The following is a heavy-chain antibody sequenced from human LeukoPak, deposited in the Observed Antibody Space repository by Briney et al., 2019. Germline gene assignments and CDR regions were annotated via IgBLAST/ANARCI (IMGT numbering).Heavy chain of an antibody. Sequence: PSETLSLTCTVSGGSISSSSYYWGWIRQPPGKGLEWIGGIYYSGSTYYNPSLKSRVTISLDTSKNQFSLKLSSVTAADTAVYYCARQGFGSSYFDYWGQGTLVTASS. J-gene: IGHJ4*02. V-gene: IGHV4-39*07. CDR2: IYYSGST. CDR1: GGSISSSSYY. D-gene: IGHD3-16*01. CDR3: ARQGFGSSYFDY.